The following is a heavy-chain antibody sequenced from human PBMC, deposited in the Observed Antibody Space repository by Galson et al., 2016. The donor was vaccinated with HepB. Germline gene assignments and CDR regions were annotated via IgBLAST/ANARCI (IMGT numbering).Heavy chain of an antibody. CDR2: INQDGSEK. CDR3: ARGTLEPGLDY. CDR1: EFSFSTHW. V-gene: IGHV3-7*03. Sequence: SLRLSCAASEFSFSTHWMTWARQAPGKGLEWVASINQDGSEKYYVDSVKGRFTISRDNAKNSLYLQMNSLRAEDTAVYYCARGTLEPGLDYWGQGTLVTVSS. J-gene: IGHJ4*02. D-gene: IGHD1-1*01.